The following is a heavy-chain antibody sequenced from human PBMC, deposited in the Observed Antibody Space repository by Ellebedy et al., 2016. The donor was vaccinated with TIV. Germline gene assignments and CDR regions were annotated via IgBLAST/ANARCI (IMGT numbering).Heavy chain of an antibody. CDR2: IYQDGGVQ. D-gene: IGHD3-16*01. V-gene: IGHV3-7*01. Sequence: GGSLRLSCAASGISFRSYWMSWVRQAPGKGLEWVANIYQDGGVQYYVDSVKGRFTISRDNADNSLFLQMNSLRAEDTAVYYCARRGSYGDYAVQINRWFDTWGRGTLVAVSS. CDR1: GISFRSYW. CDR3: ARRGSYGDYAVQINRWFDT. J-gene: IGHJ5*02.